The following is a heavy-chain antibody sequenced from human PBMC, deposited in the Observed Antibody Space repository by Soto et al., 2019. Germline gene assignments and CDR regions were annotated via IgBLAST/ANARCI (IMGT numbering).Heavy chain of an antibody. CDR1: GYTFSNYV. V-gene: IGHV1-18*01. Sequence: ASVKVSCKASGYTFSNYVISWVRQGPGQGLEWMGWISGYNGNTHYEEKVQDRIKMTTDTSTSTTYLELRSLRSDDTAVYFCARDPGFGFGYSYALGMDFWGQGTTVNVS. J-gene: IGHJ6*02. D-gene: IGHD5-18*01. CDR3: ARDPGFGFGYSYALGMDF. CDR2: ISGYNGNT.